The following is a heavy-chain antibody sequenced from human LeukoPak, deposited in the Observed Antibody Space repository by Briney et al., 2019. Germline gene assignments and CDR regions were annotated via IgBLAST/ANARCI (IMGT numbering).Heavy chain of an antibody. CDR2: IIPMFGTA. Sequence: SVKVSCKASGGTFSSYEISWVRQAPGQGLEWMGGIIPMFGTAKYAQKFQGRVTITADKSTSTAYMELSSLRSEDTAVYYCAHSTVTTRFDPWGQGTLVTVSS. D-gene: IGHD4-17*01. CDR3: AHSTVTTRFDP. CDR1: GGTFSSYE. V-gene: IGHV1-69*06. J-gene: IGHJ5*02.